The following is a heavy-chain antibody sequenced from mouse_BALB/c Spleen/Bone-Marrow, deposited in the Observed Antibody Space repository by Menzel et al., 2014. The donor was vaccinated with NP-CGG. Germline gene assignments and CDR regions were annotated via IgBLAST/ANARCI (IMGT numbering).Heavy chain of an antibody. J-gene: IGHJ3*01. Sequence: DVKLVESGGGLVKPGGSLKLSCAASGFTFSDYYIYWVRQTPEKRLEWVATISDGGTYTYYPDTVKGRFTISRDNAKNNLYLQMNGLKSEDTAMYYCVRDEDYRYACFTYWGQGTLVTVSA. D-gene: IGHD2-14*01. V-gene: IGHV5-4*02. CDR2: ISDGGTYT. CDR1: GFTFSDYY. CDR3: VRDEDYRYACFTY.